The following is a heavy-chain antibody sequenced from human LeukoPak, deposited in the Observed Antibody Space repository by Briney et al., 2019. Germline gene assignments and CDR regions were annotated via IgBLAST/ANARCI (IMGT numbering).Heavy chain of an antibody. CDR1: GFIFSTYA. CDR2: LRGNGET. V-gene: IGHV3-23*01. Sequence: GGSLRLSCAASGFIFSTYAMSWVRQSPARGLEWVSSLRGNGETFYGDSVKGRFTLFRDDSRNTVYLQMNNLRVDDTAVYYCAKASWFANADAVLWGQGTLVTVSS. CDR3: AKASWFANADAVL. D-gene: IGHD1-1*01. J-gene: IGHJ4*02.